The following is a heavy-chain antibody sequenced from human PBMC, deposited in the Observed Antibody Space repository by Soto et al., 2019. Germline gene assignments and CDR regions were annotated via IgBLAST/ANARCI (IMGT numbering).Heavy chain of an antibody. J-gene: IGHJ4*02. CDR2: IYHTGRT. V-gene: IGHV4-30-2*01. CDR1: GGSISSGGYS. D-gene: IGHD6-13*01. Sequence: SETLSLTCAVSGGSISSGGYSWTWIRQAPGKGLEWIGFIYHTGRTFYNPSLKSRVAISLDRSKNQFSLNLNSATAADTAMYYCARGSSRWDYWGQGTLVTVSS. CDR3: ARGSSRWDY.